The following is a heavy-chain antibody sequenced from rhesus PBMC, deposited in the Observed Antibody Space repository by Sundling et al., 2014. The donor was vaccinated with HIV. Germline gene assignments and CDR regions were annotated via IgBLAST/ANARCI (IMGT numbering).Heavy chain of an antibody. CDR1: GYSISSGYG. J-gene: IGHJ4*01. CDR3: ARDRFGIELQDYFDY. Sequence: QVQLQESGPGLVKPSETLSLTCAVSGYSISSGYGWSWIRQPPGKGLEWIGYIGGSSGNTKYNPSLKSRVTISKDTSKNQFSLKLTSVTAADTAIYYCARDRFGIELQDYFDYWGQGVLVTVSS. V-gene: IGHV4-127*01. CDR2: IGGSSGNT. D-gene: IGHD5-12*01.